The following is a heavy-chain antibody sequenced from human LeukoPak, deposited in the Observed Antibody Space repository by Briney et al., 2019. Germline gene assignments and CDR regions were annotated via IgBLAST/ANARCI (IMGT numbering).Heavy chain of an antibody. Sequence: SQTLSLTCTVSGGSVSSGSYYWSWIRQPPGKGLEWIGYIYYSGSTNYNPSLKSRVTISVDTSKNQFSLKLSSVTAADTAVYYCARAGDSSGYYLNFDYWGQGTLVTVSS. J-gene: IGHJ4*02. D-gene: IGHD3-22*01. CDR2: IYYSGST. CDR3: ARAGDSSGYYLNFDY. CDR1: GGSVSSGSYY. V-gene: IGHV4-61*01.